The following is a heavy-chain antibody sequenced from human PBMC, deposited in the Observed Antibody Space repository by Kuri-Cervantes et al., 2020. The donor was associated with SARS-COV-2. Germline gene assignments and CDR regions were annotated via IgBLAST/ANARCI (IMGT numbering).Heavy chain of an antibody. CDR3: AREEGGELGEAFDY. V-gene: IGHV3-21*01. CDR2: IDSSSYYI. D-gene: IGHD7-27*01. Sequence: GGSLRLSCAASGFTFSGYSMNWIRQAPGKGLKWFASIDSSSYYIYHADSVKGRLTISRNNAKTSLYLQMNSLKPEDTAVYYCAREEGGELGEAFDYWGQGALVTVSS. J-gene: IGHJ4*02. CDR1: GFTFSGYS.